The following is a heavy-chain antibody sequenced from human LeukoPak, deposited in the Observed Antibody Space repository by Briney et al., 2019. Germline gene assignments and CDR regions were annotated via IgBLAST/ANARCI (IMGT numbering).Heavy chain of an antibody. CDR2: ISGSGGST. J-gene: IGHJ4*02. CDR1: GFTFSSYA. V-gene: IGHV3-23*01. CDR3: AKRSGSGKFSPYYFDY. Sequence: PGGSLRLSCAASGFTFSSYAMSWVRQAPGKGLEWVSAISGSGGSTYYADSVKGRFTISRDNSKNTLYLQMNSLRAEDTAVYYCAKRSGSGKFSPYYFDYWGQGTLVTVSS. D-gene: IGHD3-10*01.